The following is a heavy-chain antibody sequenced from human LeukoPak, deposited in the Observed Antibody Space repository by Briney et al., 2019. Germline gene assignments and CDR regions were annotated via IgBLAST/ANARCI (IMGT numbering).Heavy chain of an antibody. V-gene: IGHV4-31*03. J-gene: IGHJ4*02. D-gene: IGHD4-23*01. CDR1: GGSISSGAYY. CDR3: ARDNGDYGGHFDY. Sequence: PSETLSLTCTVSGGSISSGAYYWSWIRQLPGKGLEWIGYIYYSGSTYYNPSLKSRITISVDTSKNQFSLKLSSVTAADTAVYYCARDNGDYGGHFDYWGQGTLVTVSS. CDR2: IYYSGST.